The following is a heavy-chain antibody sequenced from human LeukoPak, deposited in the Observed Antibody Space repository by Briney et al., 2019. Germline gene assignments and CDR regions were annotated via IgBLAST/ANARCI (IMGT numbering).Heavy chain of an antibody. V-gene: IGHV3-7*01. CDR3: ARDAGWGRFDY. J-gene: IGHJ4*02. Sequence: GGSLRLSCADSGFIFSGHWVTWVRQAPGKGLEWVANINQDGSVTWYVDSVKGRFTLSRDNAKKSVYLQMNSLRADDTAVYFCARDAGWGRFDYWVQGTLLTVSS. D-gene: IGHD1-26*01. CDR2: INQDGSVT. CDR1: GFIFSGHW.